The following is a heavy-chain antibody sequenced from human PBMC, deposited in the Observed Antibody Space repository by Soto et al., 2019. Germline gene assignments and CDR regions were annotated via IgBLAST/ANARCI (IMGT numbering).Heavy chain of an antibody. J-gene: IGHJ5*02. V-gene: IGHV1-18*01. CDR3: ARDKGYCSSTSCYAVDWFDP. Sequence: ASVKVSCKASGYTFTSYGISWVRQAPGQGLEWMGWISAYNGNTNYAQKLQGRVTMTTDTSTSTAYMELRSLRSDDTAVYYCARDKGYCSSTSCYAVDWFDPWGQGTLVTVSS. D-gene: IGHD2-2*01. CDR2: ISAYNGNT. CDR1: GYTFTSYG.